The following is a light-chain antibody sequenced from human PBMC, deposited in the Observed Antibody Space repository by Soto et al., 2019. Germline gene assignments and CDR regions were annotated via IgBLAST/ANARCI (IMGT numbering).Light chain of an antibody. J-gene: IGKJ1*01. CDR2: GAS. V-gene: IGKV3-20*01. CDR1: QSVSSNY. CDR3: QHFGSSPPWP. Sequence: ENVLTQSPGTLSLSPGERATLSCRASQSVSSNYLAWYQQKPGQASRLLISGASSRATGIPDRFRGSGSGTDFTLTISRLEPEDFAVYYCQHFGSSPPWPFGQGTKVE.